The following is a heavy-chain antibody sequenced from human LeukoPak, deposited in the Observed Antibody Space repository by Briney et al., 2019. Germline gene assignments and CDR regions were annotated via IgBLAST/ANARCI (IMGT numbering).Heavy chain of an antibody. J-gene: IGHJ4*02. CDR2: IYSGGST. CDR1: GFTVSSNY. CDR3: AREMNDYYDSSGYFDY. D-gene: IGHD3-22*01. Sequence: GGSLRLSCAASGFTVSSNYMSWVRQAPGKGLEWVSVIYSGGSTYYADSVKGRFTISRDNSKNTLYLQMNSLRAEDTAVYYCAREMNDYYDSSGYFDYWGQGNLVTVSS. V-gene: IGHV3-53*01.